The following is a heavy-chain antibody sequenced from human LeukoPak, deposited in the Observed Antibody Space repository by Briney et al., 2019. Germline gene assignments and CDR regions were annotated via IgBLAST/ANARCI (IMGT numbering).Heavy chain of an antibody. D-gene: IGHD2/OR15-2a*01. CDR1: GGTFSSYT. Sequence: SVKVSRKASGGTFSSYTISWVRQAPGQGLEWMGRITPILGIANYAQKFQGRVTITADKSTSTDYMELSSLRSEDTAVYYCASQLSLGMDVWGQGTTVTVSS. CDR2: ITPILGIA. V-gene: IGHV1-69*02. CDR3: ASQLSLGMDV. J-gene: IGHJ6*02.